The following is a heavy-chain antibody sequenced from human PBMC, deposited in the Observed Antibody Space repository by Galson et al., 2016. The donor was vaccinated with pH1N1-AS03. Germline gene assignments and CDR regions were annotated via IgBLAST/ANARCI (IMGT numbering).Heavy chain of an antibody. V-gene: IGHV1-69*13. J-gene: IGHJ6*02. CDR2: IIPVFDTP. D-gene: IGHD3-3*01. Sequence: SVKVSCKASGGSFSTYAITWVRQAPGQGLEWMGGIIPVFDTPNYAQKFQGRVTITADESRNTAYMELSSLRSADTAVDYCAREATIFGVAGLHMDVWGQGTTVTVSS. CDR1: GGSFSTYA. CDR3: AREATIFGVAGLHMDV.